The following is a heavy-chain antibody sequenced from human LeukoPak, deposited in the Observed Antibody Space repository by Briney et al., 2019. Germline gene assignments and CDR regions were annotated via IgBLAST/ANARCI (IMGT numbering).Heavy chain of an antibody. V-gene: IGHV4-34*01. CDR3: VVDCSSTSCYRY. Sequence: SETLSLTCAVCGGSFSGYYWSWIRQPPGKGLEWIGEINHSGSTNYNPSLKSRVTISVDTSKNQFSLKLSSVTAADTAVYYCVVDCSSTSCYRYWGQGTLVTVSS. CDR2: INHSGST. D-gene: IGHD2-2*01. CDR1: GGSFSGYY. J-gene: IGHJ4*02.